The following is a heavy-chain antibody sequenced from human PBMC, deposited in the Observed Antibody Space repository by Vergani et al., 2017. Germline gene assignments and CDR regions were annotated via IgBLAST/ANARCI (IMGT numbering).Heavy chain of an antibody. D-gene: IGHD2-8*01. V-gene: IGHV4-59*01. CDR2: IYYSGST. J-gene: IGHJ4*02. CDR3: ARALYGRNYLDY. CDR1: GGSISSYY. Sequence: QVQLQESGPGLVKPSETLSLTCTVSGGSISSYYWSWIRQPPGKGLEWIGYIYYSGSTNYNPSLKSRVTISVVTSKNQFSLKLSSVTAADTAVYYCARALYGRNYLDYWGQGTLVTVSS.